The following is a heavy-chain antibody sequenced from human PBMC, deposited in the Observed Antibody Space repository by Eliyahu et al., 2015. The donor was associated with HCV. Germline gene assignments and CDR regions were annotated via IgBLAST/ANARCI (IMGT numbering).Heavy chain of an antibody. CDR1: GGSISNSD. CDR3: ARERAEGSGLAFDI. Sequence: LSDPVPGLVKPSETLSLTCSVSGGSISNSDWNWIRQPPGKGLEWIGEWNGYINDRVIIAYNPSLKNRVTMSLGRVQKFLPPKPKAVTPTGPAVYYCARERAEGSGLAFDIWGQGMMVTVSS. V-gene: IGHV4-59*12. D-gene: IGHD3-10*01. CDR2: INDRVII. J-gene: IGHJ3*02.